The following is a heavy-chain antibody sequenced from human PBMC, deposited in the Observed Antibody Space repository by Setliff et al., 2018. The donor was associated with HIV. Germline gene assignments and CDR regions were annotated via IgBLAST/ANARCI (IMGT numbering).Heavy chain of an antibody. V-gene: IGHV1-69*13. CDR2: IIPIFGTT. D-gene: IGHD3-22*01. CDR1: GGTFSSYP. CDR3: ARGRNYDSSGYGDYYYYMDV. J-gene: IGHJ6*03. Sequence: SVKVSCKASGGTFSSYPISCVRQAPGQGLEWMGGIIPIFGTTHYAQKFQGRVTVTADESTSAAYMQLSSLRSDDTAVYYCARGRNYDSSGYGDYYYYMDVWGKGTTVTVSS.